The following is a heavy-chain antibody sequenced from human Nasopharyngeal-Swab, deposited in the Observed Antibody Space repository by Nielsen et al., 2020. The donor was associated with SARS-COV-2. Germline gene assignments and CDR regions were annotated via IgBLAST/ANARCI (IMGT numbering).Heavy chain of an antibody. CDR2: ISSSRSYI. J-gene: IGHJ6*02. Sequence: WIRQRPGKGQERVSSISSSRSYIYYADSVRGRFTISRDNAKNSLYLQMNNLRAEDTAMYYCARDRLDYDFWSAYFMDFWGQGTTVTVSS. V-gene: IGHV3-21*01. D-gene: IGHD3-3*01. CDR3: ARDRLDYDFWSAYFMDF.